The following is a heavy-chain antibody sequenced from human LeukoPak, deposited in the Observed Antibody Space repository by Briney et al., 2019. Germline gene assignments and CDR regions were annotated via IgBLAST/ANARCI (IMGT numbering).Heavy chain of an antibody. Sequence: GGSLRLSCAASGFTFNSFAMSWVRQAPGKGLEWVAVIWYDGSNKYYADSVKGRFTISRDNSKNTLYLQMNSLRAEDTAVYYCARDWPCSSTSCGGAHDAFDIWGQGTMVTVSS. CDR1: GFTFNSFA. D-gene: IGHD2-2*01. CDR3: ARDWPCSSTSCGGAHDAFDI. CDR2: IWYDGSNK. V-gene: IGHV3-33*08. J-gene: IGHJ3*02.